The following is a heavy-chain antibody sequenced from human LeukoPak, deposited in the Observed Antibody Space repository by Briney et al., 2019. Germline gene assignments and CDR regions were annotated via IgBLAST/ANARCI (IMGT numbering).Heavy chain of an antibody. CDR3: AAGGDDAKAGY. CDR2: IHYSGTPT. CDR1: GASITSGRYY. D-gene: IGHD3-16*01. Sequence: SETLSLTCFVYGASITSGRYYWGWMRQAPGKGLEWIGTIHYSGTPTFYNPSLESRVSLFSDTSRNDFSLRLRSVTAADTAVYYCAAGGDDAKAGYWGRGTLVTVSS. V-gene: IGHV4-39*02. J-gene: IGHJ4*02.